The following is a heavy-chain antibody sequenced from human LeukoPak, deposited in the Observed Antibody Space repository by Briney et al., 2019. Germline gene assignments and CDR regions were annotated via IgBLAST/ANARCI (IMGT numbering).Heavy chain of an antibody. CDR2: IYYSGST. Sequence: SETLSLTCTVSGGSISSGNYYWSWIRQPPGKGLEWIGYIYYSGSTYYNPSLKSRVTISVDTSKNQFSLKLSSVTAADTAVYYCARASMAYYDFWSGYYQPLLGYWGQGTLVTVSS. D-gene: IGHD3-3*01. V-gene: IGHV4-30-4*08. CDR1: GGSISSGNYY. J-gene: IGHJ4*02. CDR3: ARASMAYYDFWSGYYQPLLGY.